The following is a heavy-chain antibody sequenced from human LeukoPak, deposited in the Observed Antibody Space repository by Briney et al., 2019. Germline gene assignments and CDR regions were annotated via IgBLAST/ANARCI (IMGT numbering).Heavy chain of an antibody. CDR1: GFTFSSYE. J-gene: IGHJ4*02. Sequence: GGSLRLSCAASGFTFSSYEMNWVRQAPGKGLEWVSYVSSSGSTMYYADSVKGRFTISRDNAKNSLYLQMNSLRAEDTAVYYCARDSGGFDWFRYWGQGSLVTVSS. D-gene: IGHD3-9*01. CDR2: VSSSGSTM. CDR3: ARDSGGFDWFRY. V-gene: IGHV3-48*03.